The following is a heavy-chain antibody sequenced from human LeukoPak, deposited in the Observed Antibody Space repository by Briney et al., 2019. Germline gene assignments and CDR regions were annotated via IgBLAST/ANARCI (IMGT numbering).Heavy chain of an antibody. CDR2: IFYSGST. Sequence: SETLSLTCTVSGASISSYYWSWIRQPPGKGLEWIGYIFYSGSTLYNPTLQSRATISVDTSKNQFSLKLTSVTAADTAVYYCASGPYPAAGTDHQFDYWGQGTLVTVSS. D-gene: IGHD6-13*01. CDR3: ASGPYPAAGTDHQFDY. V-gene: IGHV4-59*01. J-gene: IGHJ4*02. CDR1: GASISSYY.